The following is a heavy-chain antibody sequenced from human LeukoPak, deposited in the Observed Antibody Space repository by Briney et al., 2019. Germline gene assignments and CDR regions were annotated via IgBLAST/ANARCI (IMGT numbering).Heavy chain of an antibody. D-gene: IGHD5-12*01. CDR3: ARDKVANDY. J-gene: IGHJ4*02. CDR1: GAFISNHH. Sequence: SETLSLTCSVSGAFISNHHWSWIRQPAGKGLEWIGRIYSSGSTTYNPSLKSRVTMSVDTSKSQFSLRLTSVTAADTAVYYCARDKVANDYWGRGTLVTVAS. V-gene: IGHV4-4*07. CDR2: IYSSGST.